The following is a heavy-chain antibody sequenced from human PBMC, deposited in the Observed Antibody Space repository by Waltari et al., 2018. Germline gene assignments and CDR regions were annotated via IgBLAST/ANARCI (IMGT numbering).Heavy chain of an antibody. CDR3: ARPGSSSPYYWFNP. Sequence: QLQLQESGPGQVEPSGTLSLTCTVSGGAISGSGYYWGWLRQPPGKEVEWIASIYHDGTSYYTPSLKSRVTISVDTFKNTISLTGNSVTAADTAIYYCARPGSSSPYYWFNPWGQGTLVTVAP. D-gene: IGHD6-13*01. V-gene: IGHV4-39*01. J-gene: IGHJ5*02. CDR1: GGAISGSGYY. CDR2: IYHDGTS.